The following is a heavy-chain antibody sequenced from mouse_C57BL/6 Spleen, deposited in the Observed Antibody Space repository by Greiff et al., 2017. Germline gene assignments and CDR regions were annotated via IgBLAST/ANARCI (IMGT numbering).Heavy chain of an antibody. Sequence: QVQLQQPGAELVRPGTSVKLSCTASGYTFTSYWMHWVKQRPGQGLEWIGVIDPSDSYTNYNQKFKGKATLTVDTTSSTAYVQLSSLTSEDSAVYYCARGEYLRRRAMDYWGQGTSVTVSS. D-gene: IGHD2-12*01. CDR2: IDPSDSYT. J-gene: IGHJ4*01. CDR1: GYTFTSYW. CDR3: ARGEYLRRRAMDY. V-gene: IGHV1-59*01.